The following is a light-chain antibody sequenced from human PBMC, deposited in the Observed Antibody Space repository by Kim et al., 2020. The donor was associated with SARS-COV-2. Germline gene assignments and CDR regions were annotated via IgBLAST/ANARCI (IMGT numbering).Light chain of an antibody. J-gene: IGKJ2*01. CDR1: QDIISY. CDR2: SAS. Sequence: SASVGYKGTITCRASQDIISYLGWYQHKPGKAPKRLIYSASKLQSVVPSRFSGSGSGTEFSLTISSLQPEDYATYYCLQHNSHPPTFGQGTKLEI. CDR3: LQHNSHPPT. V-gene: IGKV1-17*01.